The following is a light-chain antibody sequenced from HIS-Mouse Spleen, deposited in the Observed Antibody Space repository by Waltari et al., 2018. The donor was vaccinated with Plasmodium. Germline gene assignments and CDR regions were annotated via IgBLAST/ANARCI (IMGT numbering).Light chain of an antibody. Sequence: ELVLTQSPATLALSPGERATLSCRASQSVSSYLAWYQQKPGQAPRLLIYDASNRATGIPARFSGSGSGTDFTLTISSLEPEDFAVYYCQQRSNWPRVLTFGGGTKVEIK. CDR2: DAS. CDR1: QSVSSY. CDR3: QQRSNWPRVLT. V-gene: IGKV3-11*01. J-gene: IGKJ4*01.